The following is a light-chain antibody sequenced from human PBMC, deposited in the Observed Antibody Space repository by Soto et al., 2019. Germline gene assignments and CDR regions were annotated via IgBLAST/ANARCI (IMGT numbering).Light chain of an antibody. V-gene: IGLV2-14*01. CDR3: NSFRVNRLYV. Sequence: ALAQPASVSGSPGQTITISCTGTSSDVGGYNAVSWYQHHPGKAPKLIIYEVTHRPAGISDRFSASKSGNTAPLTISGLQAEDEADYYCNSFRVNRLYVFGTGTKVTVL. J-gene: IGLJ1*01. CDR1: SSDVGGYNA. CDR2: EVT.